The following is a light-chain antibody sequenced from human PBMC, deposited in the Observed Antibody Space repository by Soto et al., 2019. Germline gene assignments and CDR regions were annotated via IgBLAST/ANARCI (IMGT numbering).Light chain of an antibody. CDR2: GAS. Sequence: EIVMTQSPATLPVSPGERATLSCRASQSVSSNLGWYQQKPGQAPRLLIYGASTRASGIPARFSGSGSGTECTLTIDSLQSEDFAVYYCQQYNKWPYTFGQGTKVDIK. V-gene: IGKV3-15*01. CDR1: QSVSSN. J-gene: IGKJ2*01. CDR3: QQYNKWPYT.